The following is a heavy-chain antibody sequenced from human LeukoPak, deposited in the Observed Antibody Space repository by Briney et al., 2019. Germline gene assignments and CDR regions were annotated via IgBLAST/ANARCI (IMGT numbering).Heavy chain of an antibody. V-gene: IGHV4-34*01. CDR1: GGSFSGYY. Sequence: SETLSLTCAVYGGSFSGYYWSWIRQPPGKGLEWIGEINHSGSTNYNPSLKSRVTISVDTSKNQFSLKLSSVTAADTAVYYCAREYGGNSLSTMDYWGQGTLVTVSS. J-gene: IGHJ4*02. D-gene: IGHD4-23*01. CDR2: INHSGST. CDR3: AREYGGNSLSTMDY.